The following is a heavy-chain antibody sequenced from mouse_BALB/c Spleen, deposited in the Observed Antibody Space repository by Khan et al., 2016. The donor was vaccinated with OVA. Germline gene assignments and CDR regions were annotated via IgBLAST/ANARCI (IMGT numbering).Heavy chain of an antibody. Sequence: QVQLKESGPELVKPGASVKMSCKASGYSFTDSIISWVKQRTGQGLQWIGEIYPGSGSIYYNEKFKGKATLTADKSSNTAYMQLSSLTSEDSAVYVCATGDYGSSYPGFAYWGQGTLVTVA. J-gene: IGHJ3*01. CDR1: GYSFTDSI. CDR3: ATGDYGSSYPGFAY. CDR2: IYPGSGSI. D-gene: IGHD1-1*01. V-gene: IGHV1-77*01.